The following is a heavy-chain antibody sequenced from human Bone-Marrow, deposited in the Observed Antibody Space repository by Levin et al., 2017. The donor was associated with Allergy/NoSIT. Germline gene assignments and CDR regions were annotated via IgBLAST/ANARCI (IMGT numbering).Heavy chain of an antibody. D-gene: IGHD6-13*01. V-gene: IGHV3-66*01. CDR2: MYAGGNT. CDR1: GFTVSANY. Sequence: PGGSLRLSCAASGFTVSANYMNWVRQAPGRGLEWVSIMYAGGNTFYAESVKGRFAVSRDNSKNTFYLQMNSLIAEDTAVYYCVRETLVTRSSSWYNDVGLADFWGQGTLVTVSS. CDR3: VRETLVTRSSSWYNDVGLADF. J-gene: IGHJ4*02.